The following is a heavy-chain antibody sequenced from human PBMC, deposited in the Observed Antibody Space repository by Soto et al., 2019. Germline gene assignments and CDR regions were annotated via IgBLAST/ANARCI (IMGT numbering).Heavy chain of an antibody. CDR2: ISSSSSYI. Sequence: GWSLRLSCAASGFTFSSYSMNWVRQAPGKGLEWVSSISSSSSYIYYADSVKGRFTISRDNAKNSLYLQMNSLRAEDTAVYYCARDKRVVPIYFDYWGQGTLVTVSS. V-gene: IGHV3-21*01. J-gene: IGHJ4*02. CDR3: ARDKRVVPIYFDY. CDR1: GFTFSSYS.